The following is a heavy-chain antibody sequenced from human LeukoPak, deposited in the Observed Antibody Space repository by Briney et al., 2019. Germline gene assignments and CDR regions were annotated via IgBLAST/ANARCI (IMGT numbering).Heavy chain of an antibody. Sequence: ASVKVSCKASGYTFTSYYMHWVRQASGQGLEWMGIINPSGGSTSYAQKFQGRVTMTRDTSTSTVYMELSSLRFEDTAVYYCARALGYSSSWYSFWFDPWGQGTLVTVSS. D-gene: IGHD6-13*01. CDR2: INPSGGST. CDR1: GYTFTSYY. V-gene: IGHV1-46*01. CDR3: ARALGYSSSWYSFWFDP. J-gene: IGHJ5*02.